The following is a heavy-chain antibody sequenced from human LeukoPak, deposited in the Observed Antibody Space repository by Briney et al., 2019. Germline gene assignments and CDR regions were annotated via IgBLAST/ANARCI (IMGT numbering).Heavy chain of an antibody. CDR3: MKWGSAADIQD. Sequence: GGSLRLSCAASGFTFSSYAMHWVRQAPGKGLEWVANINPAGSDTYYVDSVKGRFTISRDNAKKSTFLQMNSLRVEETALYYCMKWGSAADIQDWGQGTLVTVSS. J-gene: IGHJ4*02. D-gene: IGHD6-25*01. V-gene: IGHV3-7*03. CDR2: INPAGSDT. CDR1: GFTFSSYA.